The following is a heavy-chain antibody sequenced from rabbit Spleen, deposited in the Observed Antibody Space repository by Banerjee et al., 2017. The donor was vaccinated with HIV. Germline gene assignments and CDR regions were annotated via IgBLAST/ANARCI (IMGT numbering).Heavy chain of an antibody. CDR3: VREAGYGGYGDGNL. J-gene: IGHJ4*01. D-gene: IGHD6-1*01. CDR1: GFDLSSYYW. Sequence: QSLEESGGGLVKPGAPLTLTCKASGFDLSSYYWIFWVRQAPGKGLEWIGCINSGSGGITFSASWAKGRFTISRSSSTTVTLQLNSLTAADTATYFCVREAGYGGYGDGNLWGQGTLVTVS. V-gene: IGHV1S40*01. CDR2: INSGSGGIT.